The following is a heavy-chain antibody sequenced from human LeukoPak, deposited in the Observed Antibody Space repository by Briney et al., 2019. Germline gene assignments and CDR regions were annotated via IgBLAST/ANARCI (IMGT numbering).Heavy chain of an antibody. D-gene: IGHD4-11*01. CDR2: INHGGST. J-gene: IGHJ4*02. Sequence: SETLSLTCAVYGGSFSGYYWSWIRQPPGKGLEWIGEINHGGSTNYNPSLSSRVTISVDTSKNQFSLKLSSVTAADTAVYYCARVESTVTTPYDYWGQGTLVAVSS. CDR3: ARVESTVTTPYDY. V-gene: IGHV4-34*01. CDR1: GGSFSGYY.